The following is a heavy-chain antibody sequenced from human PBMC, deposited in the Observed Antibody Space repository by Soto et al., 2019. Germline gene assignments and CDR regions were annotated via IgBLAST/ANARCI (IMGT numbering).Heavy chain of an antibody. CDR1: GYTFTIYY. CDR3: ARDEGRSQY. D-gene: IGHD3-16*01. Sequence: ALVKGSFKASGYTFTIYYMHWVRQAPGQGLEWMGIINPSGGSTSYAQKFQGRVTMTRDTSTSTVYMELSSLRSEDTAVYYCARDEGRSQYWGQGTLVTVSS. CDR2: INPSGGST. V-gene: IGHV1-46*01. J-gene: IGHJ4*02.